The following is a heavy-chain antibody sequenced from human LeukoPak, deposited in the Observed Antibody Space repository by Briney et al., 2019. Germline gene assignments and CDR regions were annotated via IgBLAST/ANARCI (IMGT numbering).Heavy chain of an antibody. CDR2: IYSSGST. Sequence: QLQLQESCPGLLKPSDTLSLTCTVSGGSIRTTGYFWGWLRQPPGKGLEWIGSIYSSGSTYYTPSLKSRVTISVDTSKNQFSLKLNSVTAADTAVYYCASVDYNWNYFRYWGQGTLVTVSS. J-gene: IGHJ4*02. CDR3: ASVDYNWNYFRY. D-gene: IGHD1-20*01. CDR1: GGSIRTTGYF. V-gene: IGHV4-39*01.